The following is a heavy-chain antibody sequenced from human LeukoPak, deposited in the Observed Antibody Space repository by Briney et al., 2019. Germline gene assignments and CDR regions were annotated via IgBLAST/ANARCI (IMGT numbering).Heavy chain of an antibody. CDR1: GFTFSSYA. Sequence: PGRSLRLSCAASGFTFSSYAMHWVRQAPGKGLEWVAVISYDGSNKYYADSVKGRFTISRDNSKNTLYLQMNSLRAEDTAVYYCARDHDYGDYSHYYYGMDVWGQGTTVTVSS. CDR3: ARDHDYGDYSHYYYGMDV. D-gene: IGHD4-17*01. J-gene: IGHJ6*02. V-gene: IGHV3-30-3*01. CDR2: ISYDGSNK.